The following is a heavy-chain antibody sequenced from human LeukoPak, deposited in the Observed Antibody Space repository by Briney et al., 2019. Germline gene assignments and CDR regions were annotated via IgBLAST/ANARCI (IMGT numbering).Heavy chain of an antibody. CDR2: ISGSGGST. CDR1: GFTFSTYA. CDR3: AKDASITMVRGVIITSFDY. Sequence: GGSLRLSCAASGFTFSTYAMSWVRQAPGKGLEWVSAISGSGGSTYYADSVKGRFTISRDNSKNTLYLQMNSLRAEDTAVYYCAKDASITMVRGVIITSFDYWGQGTLVTVSS. V-gene: IGHV3-23*01. D-gene: IGHD3-10*01. J-gene: IGHJ4*02.